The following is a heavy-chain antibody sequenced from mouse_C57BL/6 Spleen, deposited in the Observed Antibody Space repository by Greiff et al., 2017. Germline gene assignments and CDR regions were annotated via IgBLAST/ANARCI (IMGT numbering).Heavy chain of an antibody. D-gene: IGHD2-4*01. CDR3: ARIYYDYDEGWFAY. J-gene: IGHJ3*01. CDR1: GFTFSSYG. Sequence: EVNVVESGGDLVKPGGSLKLSCAASGFTFSSYGMSWVRQTPDKRLEWVATISSGGSYTYYPDSVKGRFTISRDNAKNTLYLQMSSLKSEDTAMYYCARIYYDYDEGWFAYWGQGTLVTVSA. V-gene: IGHV5-6*01. CDR2: ISSGGSYT.